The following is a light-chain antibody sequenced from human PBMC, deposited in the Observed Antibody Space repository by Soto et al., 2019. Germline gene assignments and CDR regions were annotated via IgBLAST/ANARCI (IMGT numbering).Light chain of an antibody. CDR1: SSNIGSNT. J-gene: IGLJ2*01. Sequence: QSVLTQPPSASGTPGQRVTISCSGSSSNIGSNTVNWYQHLPRTAPKLLIYTNNQRPSGVPDRFSGSKSGTSASLAITRLQSEDEADYYCAAWDDRLNGPVFGGGTKLTVL. V-gene: IGLV1-44*01. CDR2: TNN. CDR3: AAWDDRLNGPV.